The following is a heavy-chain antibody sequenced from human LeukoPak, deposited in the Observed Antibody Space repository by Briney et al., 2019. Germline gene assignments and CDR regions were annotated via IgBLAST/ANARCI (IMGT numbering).Heavy chain of an antibody. CDR1: GYTFTSYG. CDR2: ISAYNGNT. V-gene: IGHV1-18*01. CDR3: ARYSSGWDYYYYYMDV. Sequence: ASVKVSCKASGYTFTSYGISWVRQAPGQGLEWMGWISAYNGNTNYAQKLRGRVTMTTDTSTSTAYMELRSLRSDDTAVYYCARYSSGWDYYYYYMDVWGKGTTVTVSS. D-gene: IGHD6-19*01. J-gene: IGHJ6*03.